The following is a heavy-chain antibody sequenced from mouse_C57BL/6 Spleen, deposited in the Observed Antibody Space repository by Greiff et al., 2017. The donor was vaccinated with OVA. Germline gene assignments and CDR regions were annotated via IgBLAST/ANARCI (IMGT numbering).Heavy chain of an antibody. CDR1: GFNIKDYY. CDR2: IDPEDGET. J-gene: IGHJ3*01. V-gene: IGHV14-2*01. CDR3: ARGTTDLAWFAY. D-gene: IGHD1-1*01. Sequence: DVKLQESGAELVKPGASVKLSCTASGFNIKDYYMHWVKQRTEQGLEWIGRIDPEDGETKYAPKFQGKATITADTSSNTAYLQLSSLTSEDTAVYYCARGTTDLAWFAYWGQGTLVTVSA.